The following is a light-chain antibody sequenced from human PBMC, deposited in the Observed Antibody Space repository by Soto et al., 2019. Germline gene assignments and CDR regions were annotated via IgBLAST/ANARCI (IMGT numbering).Light chain of an antibody. CDR1: QSVSSY. J-gene: IGKJ4*01. Sequence: EIVLTQSPATLSLSPGERATLSCRASQSVSSYLAWYQQKPGQAPRLLIYDASNRATGIPGRFSGRGSGTDFSLTISSLEAEDFAIYYCQQRSDWPSAFGGGTRVEIK. V-gene: IGKV3-11*01. CDR2: DAS. CDR3: QQRSDWPSA.